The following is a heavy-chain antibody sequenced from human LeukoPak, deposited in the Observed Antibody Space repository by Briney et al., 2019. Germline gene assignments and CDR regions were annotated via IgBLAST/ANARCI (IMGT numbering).Heavy chain of an antibody. CDR2: ISWNSGSI. Sequence: GRSLRLSCAASGFTFDDYAMHWVRQAPGKGLERVSGISWNSGSIGYADSVKGRFTISRDNAKNSLYLQMNSLRAEDTALYYCAKMRGNYYYYYGMDVWGQGTTVTVSS. V-gene: IGHV3-9*01. CDR3: AKMRGNYYYYYGMDV. CDR1: GFTFDDYA. J-gene: IGHJ6*02.